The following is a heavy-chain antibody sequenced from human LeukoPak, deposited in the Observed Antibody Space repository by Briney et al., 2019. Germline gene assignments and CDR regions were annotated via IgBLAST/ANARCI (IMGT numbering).Heavy chain of an antibody. CDR3: ARQTTVISFDY. Sequence: PSQTLSLTGTVSGGSISSGVYYWTWIRQPPGKGLEWMGYIFYSGSMYYNPSLKSRLTISVDTSKNQFSLKLRSVTAADTAVYYCARQTTVISFDYWGQGALVTVSS. CDR1: GGSISSGVYY. D-gene: IGHD4-17*01. V-gene: IGHV4-30-4*01. CDR2: IFYSGSM. J-gene: IGHJ4*02.